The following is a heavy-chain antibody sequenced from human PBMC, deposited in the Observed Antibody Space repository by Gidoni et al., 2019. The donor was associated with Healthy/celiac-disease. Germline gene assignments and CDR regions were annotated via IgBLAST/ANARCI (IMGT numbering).Heavy chain of an antibody. CDR1: GYTVTSYG. Sequence: QVQLVLSGAEVKKPGASVKVSCKASGYTVTSYGISWVRQAPGQGLDWMGWISAYNGNTNYAQKLQGRVTMTTDTSTSTAYMELRSLRSDDTAVYYCARDRRRYNWNEGPIDYWGQGTLVTVSS. D-gene: IGHD1-20*01. CDR2: ISAYNGNT. CDR3: ARDRRRYNWNEGPIDY. V-gene: IGHV1-18*01. J-gene: IGHJ4*02.